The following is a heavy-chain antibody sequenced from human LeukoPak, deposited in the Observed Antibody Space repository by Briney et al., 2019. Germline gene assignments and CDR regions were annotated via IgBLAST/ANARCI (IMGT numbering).Heavy chain of an antibody. Sequence: ASVKVSCKASGYTFTSYDINWVRQATGQGLEWMGWMNPNSGNTGYAQKFQGRVTMTRNTSTSTAYMELSSLRSEDTAVYYCARGLIGDPYYYYGMDVWGQGTTVTVSS. CDR3: ARGLIGDPYYYYGMDV. CDR1: GYTFTSYD. V-gene: IGHV1-8*01. D-gene: IGHD7-27*01. J-gene: IGHJ6*02. CDR2: MNPNSGNT.